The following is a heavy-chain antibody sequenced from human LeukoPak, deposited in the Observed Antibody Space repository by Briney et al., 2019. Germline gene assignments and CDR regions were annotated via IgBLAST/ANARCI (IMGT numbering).Heavy chain of an antibody. CDR1: GYTFTSCD. Sequence: ASVKVSCKASGYTFTSCDINWVRQATGQGLEWMGWMNPNSGNTGYAQKFQGRVTMTRNTSISTAYMELSSLRSEDTAVYYCARFLGSSSGPNYYYYMDVWGKGTTVTVSS. V-gene: IGHV1-8*01. J-gene: IGHJ6*03. D-gene: IGHD1-1*01. CDR2: MNPNSGNT. CDR3: ARFLGSSSGPNYYYYMDV.